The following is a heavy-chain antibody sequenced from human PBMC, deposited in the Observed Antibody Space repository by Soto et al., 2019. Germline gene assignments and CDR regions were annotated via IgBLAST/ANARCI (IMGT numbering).Heavy chain of an antibody. Sequence: PSETLSLTCTVSGGSISSYYWSWIRQPPGKGLEWIGYIYYSGSTNYNPSLKSRVTISVDTSKNQFSLKLSSVTAADTAVYYCSHGYYQYFDSWGQGTLVTVSS. CDR1: GGSISSYY. D-gene: IGHD5-18*01. V-gene: IGHV4-59*01. CDR2: IYYSGST. CDR3: SHGYYQYFDS. J-gene: IGHJ4*02.